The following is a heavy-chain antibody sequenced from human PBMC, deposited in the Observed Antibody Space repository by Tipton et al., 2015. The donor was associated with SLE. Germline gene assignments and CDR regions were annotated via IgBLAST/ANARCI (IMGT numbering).Heavy chain of an antibody. V-gene: IGHV4-61*09. CDR1: GGSHTSSSYY. CDR3: AREGEDAFDS. Sequence: TLSLTCTVSGGSHTSSSYYWGWIRQPPGNGLEWIRQIYTSGSTNYNPPLKSRVTISVDTSKNQFSLKPSSMTAADPAVYYCAREGEDAFDSWGKGTMVTVSS. CDR2: IYTSGST. J-gene: IGHJ3*02.